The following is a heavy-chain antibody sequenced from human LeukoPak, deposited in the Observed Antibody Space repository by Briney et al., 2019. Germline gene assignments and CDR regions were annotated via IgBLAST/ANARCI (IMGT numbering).Heavy chain of an antibody. D-gene: IGHD2-15*01. CDR1: GGSISSSSYY. J-gene: IGHJ4*02. CDR3: ATTYCSGDTCYLDS. Sequence: PSETLSLTCTVSGGSISSSSYYWGWIRQPPGKGLEWIVTIYYSGTTYFSPSLKSRVTISVDTSENQFSLRLSSVTAADTAIYYCATTYCSGDTCYLDSWGQGTLVTVS. CDR2: IYYSGTT. V-gene: IGHV4-39*01.